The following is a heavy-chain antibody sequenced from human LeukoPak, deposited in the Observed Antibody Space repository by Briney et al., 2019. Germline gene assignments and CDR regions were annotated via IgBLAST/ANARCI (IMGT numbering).Heavy chain of an antibody. Sequence: PGGSLRLSCAASGFTFSSYGMHWVRQAPGKGLEWVSVIYSGGSTYYADSVKGRFTISRDKSKNTLYFQMNSLRADDTAVYYCARGDGYSDYWGQGTLVTVSS. D-gene: IGHD5-24*01. CDR3: ARGDGYSDY. J-gene: IGHJ4*02. CDR2: IYSGGST. CDR1: GFTFSSYG. V-gene: IGHV3-NL1*01.